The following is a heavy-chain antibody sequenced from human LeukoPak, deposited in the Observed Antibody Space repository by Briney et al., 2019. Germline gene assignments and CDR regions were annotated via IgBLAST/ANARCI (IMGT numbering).Heavy chain of an antibody. J-gene: IGHJ3*02. D-gene: IGHD2-2*01. V-gene: IGHV1-46*01. CDR3: ARVSSDCSSTSCYVYDAFDI. CDR1: GYTFTSYY. CDR2: INPSGGST. Sequence: ASVKVSCKASGYTFTSYYMHWVRQAPGQGLEWMGIINPSGGSTSYAQKFQGRVTMTRDTSTSTVYMELSSLRSEDTAVYYCARVSSDCSSTSCYVYDAFDIWGQETMVTVSS.